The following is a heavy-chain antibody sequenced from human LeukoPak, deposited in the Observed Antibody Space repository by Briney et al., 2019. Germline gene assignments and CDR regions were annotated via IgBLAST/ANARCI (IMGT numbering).Heavy chain of an antibody. J-gene: IGHJ5*02. CDR2: INPNSGGT. CDR3: AKKYCSGGICYPGWFDP. Sequence: ASVKVSRKASGYTFTAYYMHWVRQAPGQGLEWMGWINPNSGGTNYAQKFQGRVTMTRDTSITTAYMELSGLRSDDTAVYYCAKKYCSGGICYPGWFDPWGQGTLVTVSS. V-gene: IGHV1-2*02. CDR1: GYTFTAYY. D-gene: IGHD2-15*01.